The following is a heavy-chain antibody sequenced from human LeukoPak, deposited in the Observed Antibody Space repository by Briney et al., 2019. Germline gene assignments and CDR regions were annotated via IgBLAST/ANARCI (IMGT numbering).Heavy chain of an antibody. CDR1: GFTFSSYW. Sequence: GGSLRLSCAASGFTFSSYWMSWDRQAPGKGLEWVANIKQEGSEKYYVDSVKGRFTISRDNAKNSLYLQMNSLRAEDTAVYYCAREGSYYYGSGSYSNYYYYGMDVWGKGTTVTVSS. D-gene: IGHD3-10*01. CDR3: AREGSYYYGSGSYSNYYYYGMDV. CDR2: IKQEGSEK. J-gene: IGHJ6*04. V-gene: IGHV3-7*03.